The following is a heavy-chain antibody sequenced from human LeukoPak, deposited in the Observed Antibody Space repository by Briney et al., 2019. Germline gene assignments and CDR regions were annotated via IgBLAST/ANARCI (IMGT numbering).Heavy chain of an antibody. CDR2: INPSGGST. D-gene: IGHD3-22*01. J-gene: IGHJ4*02. CDR3: ARGRVHYDSSLYDY. CDR1: GDTFTSYY. V-gene: IGHV1-46*01. Sequence: ASVKVSCKASGDTFTSYYMHWVRQAPGQGLEWMGIINPSGGSTSYAQKFQGRVTMTRNTSISTAYMELSSLRSEDTAVYYCARGRVHYDSSLYDYWGQGTLVTVSS.